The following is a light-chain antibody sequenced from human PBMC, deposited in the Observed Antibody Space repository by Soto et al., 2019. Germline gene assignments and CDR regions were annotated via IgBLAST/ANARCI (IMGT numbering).Light chain of an antibody. J-gene: IGKJ4*01. CDR2: KAS. CDR1: QTINNL. Sequence: DIQMTQSPSTLSASVGDRVSIXXRASQTINNLMAWYQQKPGQAPKLXXYKASNLETGVPSRFSGSGSGTEFTLTTSSLQPDDFATYYCQQYSSYPSLTFGGGTKVDIK. CDR3: QQYSSYPSLT. V-gene: IGKV1-5*03.